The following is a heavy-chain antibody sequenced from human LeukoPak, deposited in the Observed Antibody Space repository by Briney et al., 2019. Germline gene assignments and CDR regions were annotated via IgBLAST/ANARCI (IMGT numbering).Heavy chain of an antibody. J-gene: IGHJ3*02. CDR1: GFTFSNYA. CDR2: ISGSGHNT. D-gene: IGHD1-26*01. V-gene: IGHV3-23*01. Sequence: GSLRLSCAASGFTFSNYAMSWVRQAPGKGLEWVSVISGSGHNTYYADSVKGRFTISRDNSKNTLYLQMNSLRAEDTAVYYCAKGRWELPMHAFDIWGQGTMVTVSS. CDR3: AKGRWELPMHAFDI.